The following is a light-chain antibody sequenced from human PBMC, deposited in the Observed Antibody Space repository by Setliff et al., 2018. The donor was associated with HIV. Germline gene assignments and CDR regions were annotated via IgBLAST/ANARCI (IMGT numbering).Light chain of an antibody. CDR3: ATWDDSLNGVV. J-gene: IGLJ3*02. V-gene: IGLV1-44*01. CDR2: SDN. CDR1: RSNIGDNI. Sequence: QSALAQPPSASGTPGQRVTISCSGSRSNIGDNIVNWYQQLPGTAPKLLIHSDNQRPSGVPDRFAGSGSDTSASLAISGLQSQDEADYYYATWDDSLNGVVFGGGTKVTVL.